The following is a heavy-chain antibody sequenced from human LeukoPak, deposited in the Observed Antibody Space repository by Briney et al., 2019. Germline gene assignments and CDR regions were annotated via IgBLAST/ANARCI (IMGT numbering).Heavy chain of an antibody. V-gene: IGHV3-33*06. D-gene: IGHD3-22*01. J-gene: IGHJ4*02. Sequence: GGSLRLSCAASGFTFSSYGMHWVRQAPGKGLEWVAVIWYDGSNKYYADSVKGRFTISRDNSKNTLYQQMNSLRAEDTAVYYCAKERRDYYDSSGYPIDYWGQGTLVTVSS. CDR3: AKERRDYYDSSGYPIDY. CDR1: GFTFSSYG. CDR2: IWYDGSNK.